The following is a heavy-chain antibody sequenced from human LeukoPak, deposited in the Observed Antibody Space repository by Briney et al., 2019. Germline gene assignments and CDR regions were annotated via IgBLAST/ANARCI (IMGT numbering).Heavy chain of an antibody. CDR3: ARGSPPRRNYDSRGYYSYYFDY. J-gene: IGHJ4*02. CDR1: GGTFSSYA. Sequence: ASAKVSCKASGGTFSSYAISWVRQAPGQGLEWMGGIIPIFGTANYAQKFQGRVTITADKSTSTVYMELRSLRSDDTAVYYCARGSPPRRNYDSRGYYSYYFDYWGQGTLVTVSS. CDR2: IIPIFGTA. D-gene: IGHD3-22*01. V-gene: IGHV1-69*06.